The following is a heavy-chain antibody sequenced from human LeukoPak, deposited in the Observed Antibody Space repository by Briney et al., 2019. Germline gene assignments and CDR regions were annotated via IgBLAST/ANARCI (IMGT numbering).Heavy chain of an antibody. Sequence: SETLSLTCTVSGGSITSYYWGWIRQPPGKEMEYIGHIYYSGSTDYNPSLKSRVTVSVDTSKNQVSLKLNSVTAADTAVYYCARYGSSSPRAGYYYYMDVWGKGTTVTVSS. CDR1: GGSITSYY. J-gene: IGHJ6*03. CDR3: ARYGSSSPRAGYYYYMDV. CDR2: IYYSGST. D-gene: IGHD6-6*01. V-gene: IGHV4-59*01.